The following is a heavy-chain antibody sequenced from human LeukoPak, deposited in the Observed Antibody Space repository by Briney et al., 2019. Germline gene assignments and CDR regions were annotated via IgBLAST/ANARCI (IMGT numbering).Heavy chain of an antibody. D-gene: IGHD7-27*01. CDR3: ARGRWGFGY. J-gene: IGHJ4*02. CDR1: GGSISSYY. CDR2: IYYSGST. Sequence: SETLSLTCTVSGGSISSYYWSWIRQPPGKGLEWIGYIYYSGSTNHNPSLKSRVTISVDTSKNQFSLKLSSVTAADTAVYYCARGRWGFGYWGQGTLVTVSS. V-gene: IGHV4-59*01.